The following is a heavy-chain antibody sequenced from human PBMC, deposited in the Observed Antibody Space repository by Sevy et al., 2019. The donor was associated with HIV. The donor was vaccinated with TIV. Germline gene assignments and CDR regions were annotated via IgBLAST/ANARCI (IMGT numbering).Heavy chain of an antibody. V-gene: IGHV3-11*01. J-gene: IGHJ6*02. CDR1: GFTFSDYY. Sequence: GGSLRLSCAASGFTFSDYYMSWIRQAPGKGLEWVSYISSSGSTIYYANSVKGRFTISRDKAKNSLYLQMNSLRAEDTAVYYCARDKSYYYYGMDVWGQGTTVTVSS. CDR3: ARDKSYYYYGMDV. CDR2: ISSSGSTI.